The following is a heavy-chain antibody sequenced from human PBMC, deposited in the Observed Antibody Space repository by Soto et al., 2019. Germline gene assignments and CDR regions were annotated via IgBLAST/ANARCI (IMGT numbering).Heavy chain of an antibody. CDR3: ARAGAAPYYYYVMAV. CDR1: GYTFTSSG. V-gene: IGHV1-18*01. Sequence: GASVKVSCKASGYTFTSSGISWLRQAPGQGLEWMGWISTYNGDTNDAPKFQDRVTMTIDRSTSTAYMELRSLRSDDAAVYYCARAGAAPYYYYVMAVWGQGTTVTVSS. CDR2: ISTYNGDT. J-gene: IGHJ6*02. D-gene: IGHD2-15*01.